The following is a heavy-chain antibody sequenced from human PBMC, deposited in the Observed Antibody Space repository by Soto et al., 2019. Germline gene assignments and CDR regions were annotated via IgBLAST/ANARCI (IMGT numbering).Heavy chain of an antibody. Sequence: QVQLQESGPGLVKPSETLSLTCTVSGGSVSSGSYYWSWIRQPPGKGLEWIGYIYYSGSTNYNPSLKSRVTISVDTSKNQFSLKLSSVTAADTAVYYCARDLDMATRGVGIWGQGTMVTVSS. CDR1: GGSVSSGSYY. J-gene: IGHJ3*02. CDR3: ARDLDMATRGVGI. V-gene: IGHV4-61*01. CDR2: IYYSGST. D-gene: IGHD5-12*01.